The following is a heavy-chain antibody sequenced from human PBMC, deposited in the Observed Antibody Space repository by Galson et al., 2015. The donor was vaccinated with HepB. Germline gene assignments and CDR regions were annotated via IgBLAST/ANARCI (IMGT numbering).Heavy chain of an antibody. CDR1: GFTVSSNY. Sequence: SLRLSCAASGFTVSSNYMSWVRQAPGKGLEWVSVIYSGGSTYYADSVKGRFTISRDNSKNTLYLQMNSLRAEDTAVYYCARDEGGLYGMDVWGQGTTVTVSS. D-gene: IGHD3-16*01. V-gene: IGHV3-66*02. CDR2: IYSGGST. J-gene: IGHJ6*02. CDR3: ARDEGGLYGMDV.